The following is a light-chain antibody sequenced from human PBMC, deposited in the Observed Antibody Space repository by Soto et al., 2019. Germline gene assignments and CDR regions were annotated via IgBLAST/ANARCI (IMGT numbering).Light chain of an antibody. CDR3: QQRSNWPLLT. V-gene: IGKV3-11*01. CDR1: QSVRSN. J-gene: IGKJ4*01. CDR2: DAS. Sequence: EIVMTQSPATLSASPGERATLSCRASQSVRSNLAWYQQKPGQAPRLLIYDASNRATGIPARFSGSGSGTDFTLTISSLEPEDFAVYYCQQRSNWPLLTFGGGTKVDIK.